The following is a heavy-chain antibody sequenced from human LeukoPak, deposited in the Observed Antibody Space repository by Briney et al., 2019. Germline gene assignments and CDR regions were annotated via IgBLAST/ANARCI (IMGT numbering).Heavy chain of an antibody. Sequence: ASVKVSCKVSGYTLTELSMHWVRQAPGKGLEWMGGFDPEDGETIYAQKFQGRVTMTEDTSTDTAYMELSSLRSEDTAVYYCATNYGDRPSPYYFDYWGQGTLVTVSS. CDR2: FDPEDGET. J-gene: IGHJ4*02. D-gene: IGHD4-17*01. CDR1: GYTLTELS. CDR3: ATNYGDRPSPYYFDY. V-gene: IGHV1-24*01.